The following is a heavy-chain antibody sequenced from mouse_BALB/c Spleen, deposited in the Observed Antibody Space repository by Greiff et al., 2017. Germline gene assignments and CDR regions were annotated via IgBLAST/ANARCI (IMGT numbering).Heavy chain of an antibody. V-gene: IGHV5-6-3*01. CDR2: INSNGGST. CDR1: GFTFSSYG. Sequence: EVHLVESGGGLVQPGGSLKLSCAASGFTFSSYGMSWVRQTPDKRLEWVATINSNGGSTYYPDSVKGRFTISRDNAKNTLYLQMSSLKSEDTAMYNCASEGYYGSSEGLAYWGQGTLVTVSA. J-gene: IGHJ3*01. D-gene: IGHD1-1*01. CDR3: ASEGYYGSSEGLAY.